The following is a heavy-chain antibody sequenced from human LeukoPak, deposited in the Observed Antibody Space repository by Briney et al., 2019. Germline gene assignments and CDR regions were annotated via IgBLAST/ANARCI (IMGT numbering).Heavy chain of an antibody. J-gene: IGHJ6*03. CDR1: GGSISSYY. CDR3: ARQVGHYYMDV. CDR2: IYTSGSA. V-gene: IGHV4-4*09. Sequence: ETLSLTCTVSGGSISSYYWSWIRQPPGKGLEWIGYIYTSGSANYNPSLKSRVTISVDTSKNQFSLKLSSVTAADTAVYYCARQVGHYYMDVWGKGTTVTVSS.